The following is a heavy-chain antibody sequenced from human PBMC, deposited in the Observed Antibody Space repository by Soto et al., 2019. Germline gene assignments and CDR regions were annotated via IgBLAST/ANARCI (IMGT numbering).Heavy chain of an antibody. J-gene: IGHJ4*02. D-gene: IGHD1-1*01. CDR1: GFTFSSYW. CDR2: MKQDGSEK. V-gene: IGHV3-7*03. CDR3: AREGDGGTTYFDF. Sequence: DVQLVESGGGLVQPGGSLRLSCAASGFTFSSYWMSWVRQAPGKGLEWVANMKQDGSEKYYLDSVKGRFTISRDNAKNSLFLQMKSRRAEDTAMYYCAREGDGGTTYFDFWGQGTLVSVSS.